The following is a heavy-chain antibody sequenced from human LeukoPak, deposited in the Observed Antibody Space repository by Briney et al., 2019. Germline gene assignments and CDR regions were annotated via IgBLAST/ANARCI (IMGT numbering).Heavy chain of an antibody. J-gene: IGHJ4*02. CDR3: ARAHDGNYGRFDN. CDR2: ISPDGRST. Sequence: PGGSLRLSCEASGFTFSGYWMHWVRQAPGKGLLWVSRISPDGRSTTYADSVKGRFTISRDNAKNTLYLQMNSLSAEDTAVYYCARAHDGNYGRFDNWGQGTLVTVSS. D-gene: IGHD1-7*01. V-gene: IGHV3-74*01. CDR1: GFTFSGYW.